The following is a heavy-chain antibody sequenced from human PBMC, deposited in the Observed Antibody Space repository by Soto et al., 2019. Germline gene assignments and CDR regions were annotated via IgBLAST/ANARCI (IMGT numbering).Heavy chain of an antibody. V-gene: IGHV4-31*03. D-gene: IGHD6-6*01. CDR1: GGSMNSGGYY. CDR3: ASRGARASGYYYYAMDV. Sequence: SETLSLTCSGFGGSMNSGGYYWSWIRQHPGKGLEWIWSIYYNGATYYNPSLKSRVTISVDTSKNQFSLNLTSVTAAETCVSYGASRGARASGYYYYAMDVFGQRTTVAVSS. CDR2: IYYNGAT. J-gene: IGHJ6*02.